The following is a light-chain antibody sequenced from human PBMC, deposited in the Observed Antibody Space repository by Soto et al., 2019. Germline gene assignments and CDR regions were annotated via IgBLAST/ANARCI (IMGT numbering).Light chain of an antibody. V-gene: IGLV2-8*01. CDR2: EVS. Sequence: QSVLTQPPSASGSLEQSVTISCTGRSSDVGGYNYVSWYQQHPGKAPKLMIYEVSKRPSGVPDRLSGSKSGNTASLTVSGLQAEDEADYYCSSYGGSNTVVFGGGTKLTVL. J-gene: IGLJ2*01. CDR1: SSDVGGYNY. CDR3: SSYGGSNTVV.